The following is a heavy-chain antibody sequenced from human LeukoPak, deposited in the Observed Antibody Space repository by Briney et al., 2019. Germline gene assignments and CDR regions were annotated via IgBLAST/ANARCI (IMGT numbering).Heavy chain of an antibody. CDR2: VNPNSGGT. D-gene: IGHD2-15*01. V-gene: IGHV1-2*02. CDR3: ARDRVGYCSGGSCLYFDY. Sequence: ASVKDSCKASGYTFTGYYMHWVRQAPGQGLEWMGWVNPNSGGTNYAQKFQGRVTMTRDTSISTAYMELSRLRSDDTAVYYCARDRVGYCSGGSCLYFDYWGQGTLVTVSS. CDR1: GYTFTGYY. J-gene: IGHJ4*02.